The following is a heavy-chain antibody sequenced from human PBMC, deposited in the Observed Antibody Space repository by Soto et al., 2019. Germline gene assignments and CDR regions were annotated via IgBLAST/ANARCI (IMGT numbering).Heavy chain of an antibody. Sequence: SETLSLTCTVSGDSIISGDYYWSWIRQTPGKGLEWIGYIYYSGDTNYNPSLKSRVIISVDTSKNQFSLKLSSVTAADTAVYYCARVPYPWGQGTLVTVSS. V-gene: IGHV4-30-4*01. CDR3: ARVPYP. J-gene: IGHJ5*02. CDR2: IYYSGDT. CDR1: GDSIISGDYY.